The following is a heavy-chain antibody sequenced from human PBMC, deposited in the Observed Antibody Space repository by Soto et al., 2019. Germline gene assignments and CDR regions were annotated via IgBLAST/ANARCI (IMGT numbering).Heavy chain of an antibody. Sequence: PGESLKISCKGSGYSFTSYWIGWVRQMPGKGLEWMGIIYPGDSDTRYSPSFQGQVTISADKSISTAYLQWSSLKASDTAMYYCARTMGGDSAAGGAFDIWGKGTMVTVSS. J-gene: IGHJ3*02. CDR3: ARTMGGDSAAGGAFDI. V-gene: IGHV5-51*01. CDR1: GYSFTSYW. D-gene: IGHD6-13*01. CDR2: IYPGDSDT.